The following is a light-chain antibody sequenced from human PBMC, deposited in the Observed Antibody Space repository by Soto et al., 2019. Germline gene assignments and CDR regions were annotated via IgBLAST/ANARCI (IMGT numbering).Light chain of an antibody. Sequence: EIVMTQSPATLSVSPGERATLSCRASQSVSSNLAWYQQKPGQAPRLLIYGASTRATGVPARFSGSGSGTEFTLTISSLQSGDFAVYYCQQYNIWPGTFGQGTKVEIK. J-gene: IGKJ1*01. CDR1: QSVSSN. CDR2: GAS. CDR3: QQYNIWPGT. V-gene: IGKV3-15*01.